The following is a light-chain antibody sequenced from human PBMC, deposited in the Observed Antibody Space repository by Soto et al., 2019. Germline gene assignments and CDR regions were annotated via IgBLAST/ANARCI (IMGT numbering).Light chain of an antibody. V-gene: IGLV1-51*01. CDR1: SSNIGNNY. CDR3: ATWDSSLSAVV. J-gene: IGLJ2*01. CDR2: DNY. Sequence: QSVLTQPPSVSATPGQKVTISCSGSSSNIGNNYVSWYQQFPGTAPKLLIYDNYWRPSGIPDRFSASKSGTPATLGITGLQTGDEADYYCATWDSSLSAVVVGGGTKLTVL.